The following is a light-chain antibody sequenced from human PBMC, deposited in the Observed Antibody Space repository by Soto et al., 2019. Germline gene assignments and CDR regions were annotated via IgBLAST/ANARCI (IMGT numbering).Light chain of an antibody. CDR1: QSVSNC. V-gene: IGKV3-11*01. CDR3: QQRYSWPYT. CDR2: DIF. Sequence: DILLTQSPATLSLSPGERATLSCWASQSVSNCLAWYQQKPGRPPRLIIYDIFNRPTGTPTRFSGSGFGTNFSLSSSSLEPEDFAVYYCQQRYSWPYTFGQGTKLEIK. J-gene: IGKJ2*01.